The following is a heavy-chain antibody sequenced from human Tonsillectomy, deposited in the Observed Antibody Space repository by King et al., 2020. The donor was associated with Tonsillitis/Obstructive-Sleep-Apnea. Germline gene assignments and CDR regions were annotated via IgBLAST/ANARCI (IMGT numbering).Heavy chain of an antibody. D-gene: IGHD2-21*01. J-gene: IGHJ4*02. CDR2: IRSKSYGGTT. CDR1: GFTFGDYA. CDR3: TRGIVVVD. V-gene: IGHV3-49*04. Sequence: VQLVESGGGLVQPGRSLRLSCTASGFTFGDYAMSWVRQAPGKGLEWVTFIRSKSYGGTTEYAASVKGRFTISRDDSKSIAYLQMNSLKTEDTAVYYCTRGIVVVDWAQGTLVTVSS.